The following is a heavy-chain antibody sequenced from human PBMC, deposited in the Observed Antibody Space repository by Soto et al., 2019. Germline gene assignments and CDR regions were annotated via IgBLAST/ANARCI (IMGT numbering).Heavy chain of an antibody. CDR3: ARGNSYGEPYYGMDV. V-gene: IGHV4-31*03. Sequence: SETLSLTCTVSGGSISSGGYYWSWIRQHPGKGLEWIGYIYYSGSTYYNPSLKSRVTISVDTSKNQFSLKLSSVTAADTAVYYCARGNSYGEPYYGMDVWGQGTTVTVSS. D-gene: IGHD5-18*01. J-gene: IGHJ6*02. CDR2: IYYSGST. CDR1: GGSISSGGYY.